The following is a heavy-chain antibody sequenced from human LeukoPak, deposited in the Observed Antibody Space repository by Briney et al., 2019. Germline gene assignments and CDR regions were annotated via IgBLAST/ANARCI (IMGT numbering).Heavy chain of an antibody. J-gene: IGHJ6*02. CDR2: ISAYNGNT. D-gene: IGHD3-10*01. Sequence: GASVKVSCKASGYTFTSYGISWVRQAPGQGLEWMGWISAYNGNTNYAQKLQGRVTITADKSTSTAYVELSSLRSEDTAVYYCARDTGPRRGEYYYGMDVWGQGTTVTVSS. CDR3: ARDTGPRRGEYYYGMDV. CDR1: GYTFTSYG. V-gene: IGHV1-18*01.